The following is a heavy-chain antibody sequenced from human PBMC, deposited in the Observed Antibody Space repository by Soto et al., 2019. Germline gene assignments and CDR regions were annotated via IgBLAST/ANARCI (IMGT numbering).Heavy chain of an antibody. Sequence: SVKVSCKVSGGSFTGSAISWVRQAPGQGLEWMGRIIPIFGTTNYAQKFQGRVTIIADESSSTAYMELSSLRSEDTALYYCARVNSIASLSYYYGMDFWGQGTTVTVSS. J-gene: IGHJ6*02. CDR1: GGSFTGSA. CDR3: ARVNSIASLSYYYGMDF. D-gene: IGHD6-6*01. V-gene: IGHV1-69*13. CDR2: IIPIFGTT.